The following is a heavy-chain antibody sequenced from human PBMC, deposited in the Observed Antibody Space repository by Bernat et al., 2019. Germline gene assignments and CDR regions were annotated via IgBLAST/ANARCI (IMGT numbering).Heavy chain of an antibody. CDR3: ASNGITVVGTGGDY. D-gene: IGHD6-19*01. J-gene: IGHJ4*02. Sequence: EVQLVESGGGYVRLGGSLRSSLQVLGFPSVGPWLHWFGQAPGEGLGWSSGIIRDGITVNYAESVEGRFTIPRDNAKNTLFLQMYSLRAEDTAVYYCASNGITVVGTGGDYWGQGTLVTVSA. V-gene: IGHV3-74*01. CDR1: GFPSVGPW. CDR2: IIRDGITV.